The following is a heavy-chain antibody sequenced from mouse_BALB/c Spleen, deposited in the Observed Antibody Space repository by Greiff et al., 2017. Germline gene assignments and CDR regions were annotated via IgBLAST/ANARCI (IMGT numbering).Heavy chain of an antibody. J-gene: IGHJ1*01. CDR1: GFNIKDYY. Sequence: EVQLQQSGAELVRSGASVKLSCTASGFNIKDYYMHWVKQRPEQGLEWIGWIDPENGDTEYAPKFQGKATMTADTSSNTAYLQLSSLTSEDTAVYYCARRGSAQYFDVWGAGTTVTVSS. D-gene: IGHD1-3*01. V-gene: IGHV14-4*02. CDR2: IDPENGDT. CDR3: ARRGSAQYFDV.